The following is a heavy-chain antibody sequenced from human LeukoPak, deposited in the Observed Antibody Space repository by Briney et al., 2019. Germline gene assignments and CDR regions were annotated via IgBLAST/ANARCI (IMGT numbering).Heavy chain of an antibody. D-gene: IGHD1-26*01. CDR1: GFTFSSYA. V-gene: IGHV3-23*01. Sequence: GGSLRLSCAASGFTFSSYAMSWVRQAPGKGLEWVSAISGSGGSIYYADSVKGRFTISRDNSKNTLYLQMNSLRAEDTAVYYCAKDREWELLSIFDYWGQGTLVTVSS. J-gene: IGHJ4*02. CDR2: ISGSGGSI. CDR3: AKDREWELLSIFDY.